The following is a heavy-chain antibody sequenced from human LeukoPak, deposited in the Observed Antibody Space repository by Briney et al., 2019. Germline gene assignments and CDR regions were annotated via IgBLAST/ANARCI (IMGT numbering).Heavy chain of an antibody. CDR3: ARDNSVRDEAWWFNP. J-gene: IGHJ5*02. CDR1: GYTFTSNY. V-gene: IGHV1-46*01. D-gene: IGHD5-24*01. CDR2: ISPSGGAT. Sequence: AASMKVSCKAFGYTFTSNYMHWVRQAPGQGPEWMGLISPSGGATTYAQKFQGRVTLTRDMSTSTDYLELSSLRSEDTAVYYCARDNSVRDEAWWFNPWGQGTLVTVSS.